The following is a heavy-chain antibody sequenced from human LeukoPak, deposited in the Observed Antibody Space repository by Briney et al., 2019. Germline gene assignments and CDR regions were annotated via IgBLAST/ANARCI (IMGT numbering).Heavy chain of an antibody. D-gene: IGHD6-13*01. V-gene: IGHV1-24*01. CDR3: ATGWSGSSWSFDY. CDR2: FDPEDGET. CDR1: GYTLTELS. Sequence: APVKVSCKVSGYTLTELSMHWVRQAPGKGLEWMGGFDPEDGETIYAQKFQGRVTMTEDTSTDTAYMELSSLRSEDTAVYYCATGWSGSSWSFDYWGQGTLVTVSS. J-gene: IGHJ4*02.